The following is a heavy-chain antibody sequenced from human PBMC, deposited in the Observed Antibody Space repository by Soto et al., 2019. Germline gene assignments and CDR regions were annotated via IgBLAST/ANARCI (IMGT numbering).Heavy chain of an antibody. Sequence: SLRLSCAASGFTFSSYAMSWVRQAPGKGLEWVSGISGSGGSTDYADSVKGRFTSSRDNSKNTLYLQMNSLRAEDTAVYYCARGGGLYSSAFIDYWGQGTLVTVSS. CDR1: GFTFSSYA. CDR2: ISGSGGST. J-gene: IGHJ4*02. CDR3: ARGGGLYSSAFIDY. D-gene: IGHD6-19*01. V-gene: IGHV3-23*01.